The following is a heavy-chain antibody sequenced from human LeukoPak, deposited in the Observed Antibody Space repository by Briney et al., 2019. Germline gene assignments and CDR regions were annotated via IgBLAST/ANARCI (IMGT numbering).Heavy chain of an antibody. CDR1: GGSISSSSYY. CDR3: ARGYGYDGPEFGY. D-gene: IGHD5-12*01. V-gene: IGHV4-39*07. J-gene: IGHJ4*02. Sequence: SETLSLTCTVSGGSISSSSYYWGCIRQPPGKGLEWIGSIYYSGSTYYNPSLKSRVTISVDTSKNQFSLKLSSVTAADTAVYYCARGYGYDGPEFGYWGQGTLVTVSS. CDR2: IYYSGST.